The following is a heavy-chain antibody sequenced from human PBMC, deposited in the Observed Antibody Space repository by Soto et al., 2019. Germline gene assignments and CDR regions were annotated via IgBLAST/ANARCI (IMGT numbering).Heavy chain of an antibody. V-gene: IGHV1-69*06. Sequence: QVQLVQSGAEVKKPGSSVKVSCKASGGTFSSYAISWVRQAPGQGLEWMGGIIPIFGTANYAQKFQGRVTITADKSTSTAYMELSSLISEDTAVYYCATTPRSSSSWYYYYGMDVWGQGTTVTVSS. J-gene: IGHJ6*02. CDR1: GGTFSSYA. D-gene: IGHD6-13*01. CDR2: IIPIFGTA. CDR3: ATTPRSSSSWYYYYGMDV.